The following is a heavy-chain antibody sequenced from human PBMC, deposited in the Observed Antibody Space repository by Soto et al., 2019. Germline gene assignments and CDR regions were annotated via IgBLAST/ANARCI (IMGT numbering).Heavy chain of an antibody. CDR3: ARGRYGDY. CDR1: GYTFTSYG. V-gene: IGHV1-18*01. J-gene: IGHJ4*02. Sequence: QVHLVQSGAEVKKPGASVKVSCKASGYTFTSYGITWVRQAPGQGLEWMGWISAHNGNTDYAQKLQGRGIVTRDTSTSTAYIELRSLRSDDTAGYYCARGRYGDYWGQGALVTVSS. CDR2: ISAHNGNT. D-gene: IGHD1-1*01.